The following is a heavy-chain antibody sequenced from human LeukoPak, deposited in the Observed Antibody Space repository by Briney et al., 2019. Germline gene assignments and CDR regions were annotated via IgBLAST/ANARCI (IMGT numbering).Heavy chain of an antibody. J-gene: IGHJ4*02. Sequence: SETLSLTCTVSGGSISSGGYYWSWIRQHPGKGLEWIGYIYYSGSTYYHPSLKSRVTISVDTSKNQFSLKLSSVTAADTAVYYCARVERGIAAAGHDYWGQGTLVTVSS. CDR3: ARVERGIAAAGHDY. V-gene: IGHV4-31*03. CDR2: IYYSGST. CDR1: GGSISSGGYY. D-gene: IGHD6-13*01.